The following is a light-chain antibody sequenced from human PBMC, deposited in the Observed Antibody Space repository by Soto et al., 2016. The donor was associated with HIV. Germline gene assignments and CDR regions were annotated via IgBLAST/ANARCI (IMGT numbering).Light chain of an antibody. V-gene: IGKV1-27*01. Sequence: DILMTQSPSSLSAAVGDSVTITCRASQDITNYLAWYQQKPGKVPKLLIHAASTLESGVPSRFRGSGYGTHFTLTITSLQPEDVATYYCQQYNSYPLTFGGGTKVEIK. J-gene: IGKJ4*01. CDR1: QDITNY. CDR2: AAS. CDR3: QQYNSYPLT.